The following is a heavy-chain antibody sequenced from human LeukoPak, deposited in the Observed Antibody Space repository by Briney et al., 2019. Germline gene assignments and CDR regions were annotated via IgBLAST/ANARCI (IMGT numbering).Heavy chain of an antibody. J-gene: IGHJ3*02. CDR3: AKDILPMTTVAPDAFDI. CDR1: RFTFSSYW. D-gene: IGHD4-23*01. V-gene: IGHV3-74*01. CDR2: INSDGSST. Sequence: PGGSLRLSCAASRFTFSSYWMHWVRQAPGKGLVWVSRINSDGSSTIYADSVKGRFTISRDNAKNTLYLQMNSLRAEDTAVYYCAKDILPMTTVAPDAFDIWGQGTMVTVSS.